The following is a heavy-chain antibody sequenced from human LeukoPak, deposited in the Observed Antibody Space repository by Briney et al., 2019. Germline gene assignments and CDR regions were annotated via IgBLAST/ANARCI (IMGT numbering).Heavy chain of an antibody. J-gene: IGHJ4*02. V-gene: IGHV4-30-4*01. CDR2: IYHTGTT. Sequence: PSETLSLTCTVSGGFISRIDYYWGWVRQSPVKGLEWLGHIYHTGTTLYSPHLNNRLTISVDSSKNQFSLTLNSVTAADTAVYYCASVSVWELATHTGGSFDYWGRGILVTVSS. CDR3: ASVSVWELATHTGGSFDY. D-gene: IGHD1-26*01. CDR1: GGFISRIDYY.